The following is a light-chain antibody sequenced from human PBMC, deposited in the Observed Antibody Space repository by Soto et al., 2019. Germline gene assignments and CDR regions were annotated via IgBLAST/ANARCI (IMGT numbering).Light chain of an antibody. Sequence: DIQMTQSPSTLSASVGDRATITCRASQRIRYWLAWFQQKPGKAPRLLIYEASRLESGVPSRISGSGSGTEFTLTISSLQPDDFATYYCQQYTNYPWTFGQGTKVEIK. CDR2: EAS. CDR1: QRIRYW. J-gene: IGKJ1*01. V-gene: IGKV1-5*03. CDR3: QQYTNYPWT.